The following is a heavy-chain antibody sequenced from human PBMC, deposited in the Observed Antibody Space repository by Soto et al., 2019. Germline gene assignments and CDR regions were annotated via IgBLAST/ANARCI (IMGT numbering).Heavy chain of an antibody. D-gene: IGHD4-17*01. CDR2: IDVGSANA. Sequence: QMQLVQSGPEVKKPGTSVKVSCKTSGFTFSSSAVHWVRQARGHRLQWIGWIDVGSANANYAQMLQERVTISRDMSTSTAYMELSSLRPEDTAVYYCAADVGCYIYGLARHWAPGTLVTVSS. CDR1: GFTFSSSA. V-gene: IGHV1-58*01. CDR3: AADVGCYIYGLARH. J-gene: IGHJ4*02.